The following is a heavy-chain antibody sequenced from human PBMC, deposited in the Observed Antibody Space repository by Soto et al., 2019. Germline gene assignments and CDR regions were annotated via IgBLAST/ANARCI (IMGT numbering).Heavy chain of an antibody. CDR3: ARGVKDIVVVVAATWDWFDP. CDR2: ISAYNGNT. J-gene: IGHJ5*02. Sequence: QVQLVQSEAEVKKPGASVKVSCKASGYTFTSYGISWVRQAPGQGLEWMGWISAYNGNTNYAQKLQGRVTMTTDTSTSTAYMELRSLRSDDTAVYYCARGVKDIVVVVAATWDWFDPWGQGTLVTVSS. V-gene: IGHV1-18*01. CDR1: GYTFTSYG. D-gene: IGHD2-15*01.